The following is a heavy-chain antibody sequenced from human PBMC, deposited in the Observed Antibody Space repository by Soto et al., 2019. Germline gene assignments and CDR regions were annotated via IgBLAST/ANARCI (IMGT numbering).Heavy chain of an antibody. V-gene: IGHV2-5*02. CDR2: IYWDDDK. CDR3: ARDSSGWYGFDY. D-gene: IGHD6-19*01. Sequence: HITLKESGPTLVKPTQTLTLTCTFSGFSLSTSGVGVGWIRQPPVKALEWLALIYWDDDKRYSPSLKSRLTITKDTSKNQVVLTMTNMDPVDTATYYCARDSSGWYGFDYWGQGTLVTVSS. CDR1: GFSLSTSGVG. J-gene: IGHJ4*02.